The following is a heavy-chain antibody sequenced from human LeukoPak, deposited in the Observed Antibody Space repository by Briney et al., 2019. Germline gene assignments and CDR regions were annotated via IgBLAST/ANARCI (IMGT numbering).Heavy chain of an antibody. Sequence: GGSLRLSCAASGFTFSTYNMNWVRQAPGKGLEWVSYISSSGSTIYYADSVKGRFTISRDNAKNSLYLQMNSLRAEDTAVYYCARDRPVGYCSGGSCYTYYGMDVWGQGTTVTVSS. CDR1: GFTFSTYN. V-gene: IGHV3-48*04. J-gene: IGHJ6*02. D-gene: IGHD2-15*01. CDR3: ARDRPVGYCSGGSCYTYYGMDV. CDR2: ISSSGSTI.